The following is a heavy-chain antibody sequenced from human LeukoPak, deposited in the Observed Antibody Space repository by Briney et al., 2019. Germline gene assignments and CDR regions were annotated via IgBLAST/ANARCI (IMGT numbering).Heavy chain of an antibody. J-gene: IGHJ4*02. CDR1: GFTFSSYA. Sequence: XXXAXSGFTFSSYAXSWVRQAPGKGXXWXSAISGSGGSTYYADSVKGRFTIYRDNSKNTLYLQMNSLRAEDTAVYYCARLDTAMATLDYWGQGTLVTVSS. CDR3: ARLDTAMATLDY. D-gene: IGHD5-18*01. CDR2: ISGSGGST. V-gene: IGHV3-23*01.